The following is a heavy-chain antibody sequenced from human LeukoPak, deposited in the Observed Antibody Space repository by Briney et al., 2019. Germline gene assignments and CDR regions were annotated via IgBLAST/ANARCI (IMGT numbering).Heavy chain of an antibody. CDR2: INADNGNT. J-gene: IGHJ4*02. Sequence: ASVKVSCKASGYTFTSYAIHWVRQAPGQRLEWMAWINADNGNTKYSQNFQGRVTFISNTSATTAFMELSSLRSEDAAVYYCARDSGSGNNDYWGQGTLVTVSS. D-gene: IGHD1-26*01. CDR3: ARDSGSGNNDY. CDR1: GYTFTSYA. V-gene: IGHV1-3*01.